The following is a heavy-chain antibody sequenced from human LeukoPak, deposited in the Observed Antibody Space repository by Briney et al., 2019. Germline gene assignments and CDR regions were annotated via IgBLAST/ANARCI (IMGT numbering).Heavy chain of an antibody. J-gene: IGHJ6*02. D-gene: IGHD3-10*01. V-gene: IGHV3-33*01. CDR1: GFTFSSYG. CDR3: ARSGPTYYYGMDV. Sequence: GGSLRLSCAASGFTFSSYGMHWVRQGPGKGLEWVTFIWYDGTDKNYADSVKGRFTISRDNSKNTLYLQMNSLRAEDTAVYYCARSGPTYYYGMDVWGQGTTVTVSS. CDR2: IWYDGTDK.